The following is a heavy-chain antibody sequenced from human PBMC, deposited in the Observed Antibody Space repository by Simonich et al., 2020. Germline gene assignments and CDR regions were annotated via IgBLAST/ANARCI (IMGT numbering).Heavy chain of an antibody. CDR3: ARASRGTWWYYYFDY. Sequence: QVQLVQSGAEVKKPGASVKVSCKASGYTFTSYGISWVRQAPGQGLEWMGWSSAYNGNTNYEQKHQGRVTMTTDTSTSTAYMELRSLRSDDTAVYYCARASRGTWWYYYFDYWGQGTLVTVSS. CDR1: GYTFTSYG. V-gene: IGHV1-18*01. J-gene: IGHJ4*02. D-gene: IGHD2-15*01. CDR2: SSAYNGNT.